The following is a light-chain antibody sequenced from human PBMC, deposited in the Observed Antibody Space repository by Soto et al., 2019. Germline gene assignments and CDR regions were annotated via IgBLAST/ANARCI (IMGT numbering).Light chain of an antibody. CDR1: QDITNY. CDR3: QHYDNVPYT. V-gene: IGKV1-33*01. CDR2: DAS. J-gene: IGKJ2*01. Sequence: DIPMTQSPSSLSASVGGRVTITCQASQDITNYLNWYQQKPGKAPKLLIYDASNLETGVPSRFSGSGSGTDFTFTITNLQAEDIATYYCQHYDNVPYTFGQGTKLEIK.